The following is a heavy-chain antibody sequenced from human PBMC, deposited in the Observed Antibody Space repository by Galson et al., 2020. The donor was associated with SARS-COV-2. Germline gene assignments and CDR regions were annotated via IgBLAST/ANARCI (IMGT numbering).Heavy chain of an antibody. D-gene: IGHD2-8*01. Sequence: SETLSLTCTVSGGSINSYYWSWIRQPAGKGLEWIGRFYSGSTNYNPSLKSRVTMSVDTSKNQFSLKLSSVTAADTAVYYCARGVLPLDFWGQGTLLTVSS. CDR1: GGSINSYY. V-gene: IGHV4-4*07. CDR3: ARGVLPLDF. CDR2: FYSGST. J-gene: IGHJ4*02.